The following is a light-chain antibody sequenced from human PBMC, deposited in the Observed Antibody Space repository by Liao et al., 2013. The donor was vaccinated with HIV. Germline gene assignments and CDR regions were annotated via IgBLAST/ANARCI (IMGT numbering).Light chain of an antibody. J-gene: IGLJ1*01. CDR1: NLGDKY. CDR3: QAWDSSTGV. V-gene: IGLV3-1*01. CDR2: QDS. Sequence: SFDLAQPPSVSVSPGQTASITCSGDNLGDKYAFWYQQKPGQSPVLVIYQDSKRPSGIPERFSGSNSGNTATLTISGTQTMDEADYYCQAWDSSTGVFGTGTKVTVL.